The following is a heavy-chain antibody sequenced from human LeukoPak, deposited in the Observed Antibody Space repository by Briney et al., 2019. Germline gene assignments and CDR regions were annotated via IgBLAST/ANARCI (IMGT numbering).Heavy chain of an antibody. CDR2: IKSKTDGGTT. V-gene: IGHV3-15*01. J-gene: IGHJ6*02. D-gene: IGHD3-3*01. CDR3: TTVGGYGNDFWSGYYTALGAYYYGMDV. CDR1: GFTFSNAW. Sequence: GGSLRLSCAASGFTFSNAWMSWVRQAPGKGLEWVGRIKSKTDGGTTDYAAPVKGRFTISRDDSKNTLYLQMNSLKTEDTAVYYCTTVGGYGNDFWSGYYTALGAYYYGMDVWGQGTTVTVSS.